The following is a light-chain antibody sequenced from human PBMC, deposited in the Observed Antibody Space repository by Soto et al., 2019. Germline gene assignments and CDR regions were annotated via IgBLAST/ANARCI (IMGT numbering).Light chain of an antibody. CDR1: QSLLHGGGTTR. J-gene: IGKJ1*01. V-gene: IGKV2D-29*02. CDR3: MQSIELPRT. CDR2: QVS. Sequence: DIVMTQSPLSLSVTPGQPGSISCTSSQSLLHGGGTTRLYGYLQRPAQSPQLLISQVSNRFSGVAERFTGRGSGTDFLLTISRVEAEDGGVYYCMQSIELPRTCGQGTKVEI.